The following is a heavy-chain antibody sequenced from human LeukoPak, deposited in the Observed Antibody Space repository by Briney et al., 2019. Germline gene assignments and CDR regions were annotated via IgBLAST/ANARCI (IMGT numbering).Heavy chain of an antibody. CDR2: IYPGDSDT. D-gene: IGHD6-19*01. CDR3: ARHEALDRSGWYGDY. CDR1: GYSFTSYW. V-gene: IGHV5-51*01. J-gene: IGHJ4*02. Sequence: GESLKISCKGSGYSFTSYWIGWVRQMPGKGLEWMGIIYPGDSDTRYSPSFQGQVTISADKSISTAYLQWSSLKASDTAMYYCARHEALDRSGWYGDYWGQGTLVTVSS.